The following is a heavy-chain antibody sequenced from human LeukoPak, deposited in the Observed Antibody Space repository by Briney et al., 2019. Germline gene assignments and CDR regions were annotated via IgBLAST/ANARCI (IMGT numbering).Heavy chain of an antibody. V-gene: IGHV3-30-3*01. CDR3: AREHTIAATGTHWFDP. Sequence: GGSLRLSCAASGFTFSSYAMHWVRQAPGKGLEWVAVISYDGSNKYYADSVKGRFTISRDNSKNTLYLQMNSLRVEDTAVYYCAREHTIAATGTHWFDPWGQGTLVTVSS. CDR1: GFTFSSYA. D-gene: IGHD6-13*01. J-gene: IGHJ5*02. CDR2: ISYDGSNK.